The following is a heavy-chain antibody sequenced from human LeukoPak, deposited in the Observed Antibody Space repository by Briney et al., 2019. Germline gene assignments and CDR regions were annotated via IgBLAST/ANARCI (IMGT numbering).Heavy chain of an antibody. Sequence: GGSLRLSCAASGFTFNSYWMSWVRQAPGKGLEWVANIKEDGSVENYVDSVKGRFTISRDNAKNSMYLQMNSLRAEDTAVYYCARLREFDYWGPGTLVTVSS. CDR2: IKEDGSVE. D-gene: IGHD1-26*01. CDR3: ARLREFDY. V-gene: IGHV3-7*01. CDR1: GFTFNSYW. J-gene: IGHJ4*02.